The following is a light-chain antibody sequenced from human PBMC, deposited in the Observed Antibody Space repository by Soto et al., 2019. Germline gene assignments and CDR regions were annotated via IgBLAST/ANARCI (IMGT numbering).Light chain of an antibody. J-gene: IGLJ3*02. CDR2: GNS. CDR1: SSHIGAGYD. Sequence: QAVVTQPHSGSGAPGQRVTISCTGSSSHIGAGYDVHWYQQLPGTAPKLLIDGNSNRPSGVPDRFSGSKSGTSASLAITGLQAEDEADYYCQSYYSSLSGWVFGGGTKVPVL. CDR3: QSYYSSLSGWV. V-gene: IGLV1-40*01.